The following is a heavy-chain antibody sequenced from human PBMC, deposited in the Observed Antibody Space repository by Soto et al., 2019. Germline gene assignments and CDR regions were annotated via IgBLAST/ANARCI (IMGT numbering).Heavy chain of an antibody. CDR3: ARTRDRFRGSDGSRPIAHCSEP. Sequence: APVKASCKASRGTFSSYAISWVRQAPGQGLEWMGGIIPIFGTANYAQKFQGRVTITADESTSTAYMDLSSMRSEETAVYYCARTRDRFRGSDGSRPIAHCSEPRGQGTLVTVSP. V-gene: IGHV1-69*13. CDR1: RGTFSSYA. D-gene: IGHD1-26*01. J-gene: IGHJ4*02. CDR2: IIPIFGTA.